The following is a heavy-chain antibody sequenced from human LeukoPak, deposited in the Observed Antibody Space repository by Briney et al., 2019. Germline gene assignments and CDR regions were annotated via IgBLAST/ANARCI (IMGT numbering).Heavy chain of an antibody. V-gene: IGHV7-4-1*02. J-gene: IGHJ4*02. Sequence: GASVKVSCKASGYTFTSYAMNWVRQAPGQGLEWMGWINTNTGNPTYAQGFTGRFVFSLDTSLSTAYLQISSLKAEDTAVYYCARETVWTEVDTAMAIDYWGQGTLVTVSS. CDR3: ARETVWTEVDTAMAIDY. D-gene: IGHD5-18*01. CDR2: INTNTGNP. CDR1: GYTFTSYA.